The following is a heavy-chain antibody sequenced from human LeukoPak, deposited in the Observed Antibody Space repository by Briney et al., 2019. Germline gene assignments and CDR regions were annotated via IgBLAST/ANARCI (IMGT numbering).Heavy chain of an antibody. CDR1: GGSISSGGYS. J-gene: IGHJ4*02. D-gene: IGHD5-18*01. Sequence: SQTLSLTCAVSGGSISSGGYSWSWIRQPPGKGLEWIGYIYYSGSTYYNPSLKSRVTISVDTSKNQFSLKLSSVTAADTAVYYCARMDTAMGKDYWGQGTLVTVSS. V-gene: IGHV4-30-4*07. CDR2: IYYSGST. CDR3: ARMDTAMGKDY.